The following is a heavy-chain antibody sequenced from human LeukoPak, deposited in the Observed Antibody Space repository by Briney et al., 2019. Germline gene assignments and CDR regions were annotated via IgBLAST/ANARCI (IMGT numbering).Heavy chain of an antibody. D-gene: IGHD5-24*01. Sequence: GGSLRLSCAASGFMFSSNWMSWVRLAPGKGLEWVANIKEDGTETYYVDSVKGRFTISRDNAKNSLYLQMNSLRVEDTAIYYCAKEGRSLQTYWGQGTLVTVSS. J-gene: IGHJ4*02. CDR1: GFMFSSNW. CDR3: AKEGRSLQTY. CDR2: IKEDGTET. V-gene: IGHV3-7*03.